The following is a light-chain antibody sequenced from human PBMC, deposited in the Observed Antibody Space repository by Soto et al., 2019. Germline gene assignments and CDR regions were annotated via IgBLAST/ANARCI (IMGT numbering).Light chain of an antibody. Sequence: DFVMTQAPDSLAVSLGGISTINCRCSQSGLYNSNNKNHLGWFQQKPGQAPRLLIYSASNRATGIPARFSGSGSGTDFTLTISSLEPEDFAVYYCQQRSNWPPRTCGQGTRLEIK. CDR2: SAS. J-gene: IGKJ5*01. CDR1: QSGLYNSNNKNH. V-gene: IGKV4-1*01. CDR3: QQRSNWPPRT.